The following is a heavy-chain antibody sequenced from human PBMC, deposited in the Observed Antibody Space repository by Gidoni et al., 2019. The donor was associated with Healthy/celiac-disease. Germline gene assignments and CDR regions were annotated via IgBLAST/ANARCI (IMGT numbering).Heavy chain of an antibody. Sequence: EVQLLESGGGLVQPGGSVRLSCAASGFTFSSYAMSWVRQAPGKGLEWVSAISGSGGSTYYADSVKGRFTISRDNSKNTLYLQMNSLRAEDTAVYYCAKSDGRYYDILTGYYDYWGQGTLVTVSS. CDR2: ISGSGGST. V-gene: IGHV3-23*01. CDR1: GFTFSSYA. CDR3: AKSDGRYYDILTGYYDY. J-gene: IGHJ4*02. D-gene: IGHD3-9*01.